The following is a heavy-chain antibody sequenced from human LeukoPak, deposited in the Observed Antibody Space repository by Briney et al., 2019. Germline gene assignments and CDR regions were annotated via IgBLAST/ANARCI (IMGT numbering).Heavy chain of an antibody. CDR2: IYSSGST. J-gene: IGHJ6*02. CDR1: GGSIRSGRHF. V-gene: IGHV4-39*07. D-gene: IGHD2/OR15-2a*01. CDR3: ARGGFWYYGMDV. Sequence: SETLSLTCTVSGGSIRSGRHFWAWIRQPPGKGLEWIGGIYSSGSTNYNPSLKSRVTISVDTSKNQFSLKLSSVTAADTAVYYCARGGFWYYGMDVWGQGTTVTVSS.